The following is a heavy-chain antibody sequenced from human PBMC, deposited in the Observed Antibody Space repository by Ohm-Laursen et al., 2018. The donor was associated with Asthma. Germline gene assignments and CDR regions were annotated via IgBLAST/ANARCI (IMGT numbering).Heavy chain of an antibody. V-gene: IGHV3-23*01. CDR1: GFTFDDYA. CDR2: ISGSGGST. CDR3: AKDSSNWEYYYYYGMDV. D-gene: IGHD7-27*01. Sequence: GSLRLSCAAAGFTFDDYAMSWVRQAPGKGLEWVSAISGSGGSTYYADSVKGRFTISRDNSKNTLYLQMNSLRAEDTAVYYCAKDSSNWEYYYYYGMDVWSQGTTVTVSS. J-gene: IGHJ6*02.